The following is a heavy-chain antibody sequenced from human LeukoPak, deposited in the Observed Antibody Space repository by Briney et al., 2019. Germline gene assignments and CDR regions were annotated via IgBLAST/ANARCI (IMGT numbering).Heavy chain of an antibody. Sequence: SGTLSLTCFVYGGSISNGNWCTWVRRPPGKGMEWIGEIYHTGTTNYNAYLESRVTISIDKSNNRFSLNLRSLTAADTAIYYCATRSPLVNAILWGQGTLVTVSS. CDR2: IYHTGTT. J-gene: IGHJ4*02. CDR1: GGSISNGNW. CDR3: ATRSPLVNAIL. V-gene: IGHV4-4*02. D-gene: IGHD1-26*01.